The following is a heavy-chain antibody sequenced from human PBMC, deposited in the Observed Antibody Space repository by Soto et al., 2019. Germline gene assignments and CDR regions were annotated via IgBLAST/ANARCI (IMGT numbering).Heavy chain of an antibody. Sequence: SETLSLTCAVSGGSISSGGYSGSWIRQPPGKGLEWIGYVFHSGSTYYSPSLQSRVTISIDGSKNQFYLELASVTAADTAVYYCDRGSYGAASDHWGQGTLVTVSS. V-gene: IGHV4-30-2*01. J-gene: IGHJ4*02. CDR3: DRGSYGAASDH. D-gene: IGHD5-18*01. CDR1: GGSISSGGYS. CDR2: VFHSGST.